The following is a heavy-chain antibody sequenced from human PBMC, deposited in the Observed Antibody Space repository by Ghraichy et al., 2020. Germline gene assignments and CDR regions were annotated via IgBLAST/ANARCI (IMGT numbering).Heavy chain of an antibody. J-gene: IGHJ4*02. Sequence: ASVKVSCKASGYTFTSYDINWVRQATGQGLEWMGWMNPNSGNTGYAQKFQGRVTMTRNTSISTAYMELSSLRSEDTAVYYCATVRKVGIKSRKQKFDYWGQGTLVPVSS. CDR2: MNPNSGNT. V-gene: IGHV1-8*02. CDR1: GYTFTSYD. CDR3: ATVRKVGIKSRKQKFDY. D-gene: IGHD3-10*01.